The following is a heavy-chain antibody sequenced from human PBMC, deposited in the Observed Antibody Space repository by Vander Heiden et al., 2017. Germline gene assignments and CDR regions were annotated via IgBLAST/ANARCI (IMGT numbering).Heavy chain of an antibody. V-gene: IGHV3-21*01. CDR1: GLTFSSYS. J-gene: IGHJ4*02. CDR2: ISSSSSYI. D-gene: IGHD6-13*01. CDR3: ARDPLYSSSWFDY. Sequence: EVQLVESGGGLVKPGGSLRLSCAASGLTFSSYSMNWVHQAPGKGLEWVSSISSSSSYIYYADSVKGRFTISRDNAKNSLYLQMNSLRAEDTAVYYCARDPLYSSSWFDYWCQGTLVTVSS.